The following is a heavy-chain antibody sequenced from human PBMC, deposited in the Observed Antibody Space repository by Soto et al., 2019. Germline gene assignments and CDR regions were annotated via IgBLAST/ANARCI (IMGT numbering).Heavy chain of an antibody. V-gene: IGHV3-74*01. Sequence: EVQLVESGGGLVQPGGSLRLSCAASGFTFSIYWMHWVRQVPGKGLVWVSRINADGNYTSNADFVKGRFTASRDNAKNTLYLQMDSLRAEDTAVYFCARGGAYGDYRSDYWGQGTLVTVSS. D-gene: IGHD4-17*01. CDR3: ARGGAYGDYRSDY. J-gene: IGHJ4*02. CDR2: INADGNYT. CDR1: GFTFSIYW.